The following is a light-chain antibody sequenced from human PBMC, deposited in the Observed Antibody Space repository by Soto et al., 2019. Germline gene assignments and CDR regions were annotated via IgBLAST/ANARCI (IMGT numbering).Light chain of an antibody. CDR1: QSVGDF. V-gene: IGKV3-11*01. CDR2: DAS. CDR3: QQRNSWPPFT. J-gene: IGKJ3*01. Sequence: EIVLTQSPATLSLSPGERATLSCRASQSVGDFLAWYQQKPGQAPRLLIYDASNRATGIPARFSGSGSGTDFTLTISSLEPEDFAVYYCQQRNSWPPFTFGPGTKVDIK.